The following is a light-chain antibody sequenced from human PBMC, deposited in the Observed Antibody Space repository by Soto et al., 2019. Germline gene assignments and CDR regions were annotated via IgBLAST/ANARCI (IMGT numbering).Light chain of an antibody. CDR2: EKN. CDR3: QYYDRSLSGYV. Sequence: QSVLTQPPSVSEAPGQRVTISCTGSSSNIGAGYEAHWYQQVPGTAPKLLIYEKNNRPSGVPDRFSGSNSGTSASLAITGLQAEDEAKYYSQYYDRSLSGYVFGTWTKLTVL. V-gene: IGLV1-40*01. J-gene: IGLJ1*01. CDR1: SSNIGAGYE.